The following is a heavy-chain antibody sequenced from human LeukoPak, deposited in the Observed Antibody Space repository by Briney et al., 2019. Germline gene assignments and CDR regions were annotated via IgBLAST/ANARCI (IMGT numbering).Heavy chain of an antibody. D-gene: IGHD2-15*01. V-gene: IGHV1-69*13. CDR3: ARCVVVLLGTTYDYYGLDA. Sequence: GASVKVSCKASGGTFSSYSINWVRQAPGQGLEWMGGIIPVFGTAKYAQKFQGRVTITADESTRTAYMELSSLRSEDTAVYYCARCVVVLLGTTYDYYGLDAWGQGTTVAVSS. CDR2: IIPVFGTA. J-gene: IGHJ6*02. CDR1: GGTFSSYS.